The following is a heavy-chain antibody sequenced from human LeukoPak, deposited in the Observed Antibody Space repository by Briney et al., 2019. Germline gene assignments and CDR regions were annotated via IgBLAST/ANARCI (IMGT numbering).Heavy chain of an antibody. J-gene: IGHJ4*02. CDR2: VRYGGNIK. Sequence: PGGSLRLSCATCEYTFSAYAMHWVRQAPGRGLEWVAFVRYGGNIKYYADSVKGRFTISRDNSKNTLYLQMNSLRPEDTAVYYCTKDLGTEYNIFDYWGQGTLVTVSS. D-gene: IGHD3-9*01. V-gene: IGHV3-30*02. CDR3: TKDLGTEYNIFDY. CDR1: EYTFSAYA.